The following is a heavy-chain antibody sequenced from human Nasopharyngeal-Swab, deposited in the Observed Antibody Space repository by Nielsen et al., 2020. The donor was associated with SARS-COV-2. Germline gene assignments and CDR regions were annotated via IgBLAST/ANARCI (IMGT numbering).Heavy chain of an antibody. CDR3: VKHQGSSSDQ. J-gene: IGHJ4*02. V-gene: IGHV3-53*01. CDR2: TETGGTT. Sequence: GGSLRLSCAVSGFTVSSTYMSWVRQAPGKGLEWVSVTETGGTTHYADSVRGRFTISRDNAKNTLYLQMNSLRVEDTALYYCVKHQGSSSDQWGQGTLVTVSS. CDR1: GFTVSSTY.